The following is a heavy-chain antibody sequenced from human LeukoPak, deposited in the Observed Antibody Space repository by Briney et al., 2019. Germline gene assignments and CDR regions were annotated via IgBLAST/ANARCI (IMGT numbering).Heavy chain of an antibody. J-gene: IGHJ3*02. CDR2: ISSSGSTI. V-gene: IGHV3-11*01. CDR3: ARGCLLWYSSRNVAFDI. Sequence: GGSLRLSCAASGFTFSDYYMSWIRQAPGKGLEWVSYISSSGSTIYYADSVKGRFTISRDNAKNSLYLQMNSLRAEDTAVYYCARGCLLWYSSRNVAFDIWGQGTMVTVSS. CDR1: GFTFSDYY. D-gene: IGHD6-13*01.